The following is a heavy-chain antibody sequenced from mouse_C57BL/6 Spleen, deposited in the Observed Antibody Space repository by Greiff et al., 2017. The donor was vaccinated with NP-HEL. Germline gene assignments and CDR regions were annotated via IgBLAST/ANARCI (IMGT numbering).Heavy chain of an antibody. Sequence: VKLVESGAELVKPGASVKISCKASGYAFSSYWMNWVKQRPGKGLEWIGQIYPGDGDTNYNGKFKGKATLTADKSSSTAYMQLSSLTSEDSAVYFCARLNYGSSYCFDYWGQGTTLTVSS. V-gene: IGHV1-80*01. CDR3: ARLNYGSSYCFDY. D-gene: IGHD1-1*01. CDR1: GYAFSSYW. CDR2: IYPGDGDT. J-gene: IGHJ2*01.